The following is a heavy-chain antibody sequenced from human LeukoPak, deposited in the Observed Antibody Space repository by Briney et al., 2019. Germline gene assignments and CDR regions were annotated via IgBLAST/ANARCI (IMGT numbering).Heavy chain of an antibody. V-gene: IGHV4-59*01. J-gene: IGHJ5*02. D-gene: IGHD3-10*01. Sequence: SETLSRTFTVSGGSISGYYWSWIRQPPGKGLEWIGYIYYSGSTNYNPSLKSRVTISVDTSKNQFSLKLSSVTAADTAVYYCARCYYGSGSYYWFDPWGQGTLVTVSS. CDR3: ARCYYGSGSYYWFDP. CDR1: GGSISGYY. CDR2: IYYSGST.